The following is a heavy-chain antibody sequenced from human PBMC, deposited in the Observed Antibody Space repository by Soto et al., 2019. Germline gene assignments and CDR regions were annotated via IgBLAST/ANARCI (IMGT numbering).Heavy chain of an antibody. CDR2: ISYDGSNK. CDR1: GFTFSSYA. J-gene: IGHJ4*02. D-gene: IGHD3-22*01. V-gene: IGHV3-30*18. Sequence: GGSLRLSCAASGFTFSSYAMSWVRQAPGKGLEWAAVISYDGSNKYYADSVKGRFTISRDNSKNTLYLQMNSLRAEDTAVYYCAKDAYYYDSSGYYSDYWGQGTLVTVSS. CDR3: AKDAYYYDSSGYYSDY.